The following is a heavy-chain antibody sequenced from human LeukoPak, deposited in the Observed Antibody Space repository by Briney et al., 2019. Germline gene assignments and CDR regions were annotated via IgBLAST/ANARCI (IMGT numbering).Heavy chain of an antibody. Sequence: SETLSLTCTVSGGSISSSSYYWGWIRQPPGKGLEWIGSIYYSGSTYYNPSLKSRVTISVDTSKNQFSLKLSSVTAADTAVYYCARLPRGDYYHYYMDVWGKGTTVTISS. CDR2: IYYSGST. J-gene: IGHJ6*03. CDR1: GGSISSSSYY. D-gene: IGHD1-26*01. CDR3: ARLPRGDYYHYYMDV. V-gene: IGHV4-39*01.